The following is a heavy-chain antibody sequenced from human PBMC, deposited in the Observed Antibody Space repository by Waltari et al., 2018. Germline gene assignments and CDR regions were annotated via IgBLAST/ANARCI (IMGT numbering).Heavy chain of an antibody. J-gene: IGHJ4*02. CDR2: ISPSGGT. V-gene: IGHV4-34*01. Sequence: QVQLPQWGAGLLKPSETLSLTCAVYGGSFSGYYWSWIRQPPGQGLEGVGQISPSGGTNYNPSRKSRVTMSVDSSRRQFSLNLTSVTAADTAIYYCARRYAYIERRHFDYWGPGSLVTVSS. CDR3: ARRYAYIERRHFDY. CDR1: GGSFSGYY. D-gene: IGHD3-16*01.